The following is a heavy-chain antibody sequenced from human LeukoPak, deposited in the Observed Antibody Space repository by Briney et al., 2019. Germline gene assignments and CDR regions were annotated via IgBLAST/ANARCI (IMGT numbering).Heavy chain of an antibody. CDR3: AKGVSGYYYNDAFDI. V-gene: IGHV3-30*02. CDR1: GFTFSSYG. Sequence: GGSLRLSCAASGFTFSSYGMHWVRQAPGKGLEWVAFIRYDGSNKYYADSVKGRFTISRDNSKNTLYLQMNSLRAEDKAVYYCAKGVSGYYYNDAFDIWGQGTMVTVSS. J-gene: IGHJ3*02. D-gene: IGHD3-22*01. CDR2: IRYDGSNK.